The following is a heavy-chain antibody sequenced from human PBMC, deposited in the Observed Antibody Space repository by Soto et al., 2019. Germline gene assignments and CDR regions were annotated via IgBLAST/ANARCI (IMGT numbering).Heavy chain of an antibody. J-gene: IGHJ4*02. CDR3: ARDRVAARPQTVELDY. CDR1: GFTFNSYS. Sequence: EVQLVESGGGLVKPGGSLRLSCAASGFTFNSYSMNWVRQAPGQGLEWVSSITSSSVYIHYADSVKGRFTISRDNAKNSLYLQMNSLRAEDTAVYYCARDRVAARPQTVELDYWGQGTLVTVSS. D-gene: IGHD6-6*01. V-gene: IGHV3-21*01. CDR2: ITSSSVYI.